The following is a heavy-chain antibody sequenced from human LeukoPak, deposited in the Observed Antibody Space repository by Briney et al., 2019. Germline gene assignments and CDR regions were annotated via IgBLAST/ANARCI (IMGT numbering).Heavy chain of an antibody. CDR3: ARTTYYYDSSGYYRYYFDY. D-gene: IGHD3-22*01. Sequence: SETLSLTCGVSGGSFSGYYWSWIRQSPGKGLEWIGYIYTSGSTNYNPSLKSRVTISVDTSKNQFSLKLSSVTAADTAVYYCARTTYYYDSSGYYRYYFDYWGQGTLVTVS. J-gene: IGHJ4*02. CDR2: IYTSGST. V-gene: IGHV4-4*09. CDR1: GGSFSGYY.